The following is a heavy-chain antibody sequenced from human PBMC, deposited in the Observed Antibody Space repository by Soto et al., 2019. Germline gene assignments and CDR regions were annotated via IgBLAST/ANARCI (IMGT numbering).Heavy chain of an antibody. CDR3: AKTATEYCSSTSCSYYYYYYMDV. J-gene: IGHJ6*03. Sequence: GGSLRLSCAASGFTFSSYAMSWVRQAPGKGLEWVSAISGSGGSTYYADSVKGRFTISRDNSKNTLYLQMNSLRAEDTAVYYCAKTATEYCSSTSCSYYYYYYMDVWGKGTTVTVS. D-gene: IGHD2-2*01. V-gene: IGHV3-23*01. CDR2: ISGSGGST. CDR1: GFTFSSYA.